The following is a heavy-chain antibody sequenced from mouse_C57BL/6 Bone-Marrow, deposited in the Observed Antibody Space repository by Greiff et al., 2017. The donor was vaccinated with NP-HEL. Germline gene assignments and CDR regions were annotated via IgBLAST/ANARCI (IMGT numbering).Heavy chain of an antibody. Sequence: EVKLMESGAELVRPGASVKLSCTASGFNIKDDYMHWVKQRPEQGLEWIGWIDPENGDTEYASKFQGKATITADTSSNTAYLQLSSLTSEDTAVYYCTTCWWLPGYWGQGTTLTVSS. V-gene: IGHV14-4*01. J-gene: IGHJ2*01. CDR2: IDPENGDT. CDR3: TTCWWLPGY. D-gene: IGHD1-1*02. CDR1: GFNIKDDY.